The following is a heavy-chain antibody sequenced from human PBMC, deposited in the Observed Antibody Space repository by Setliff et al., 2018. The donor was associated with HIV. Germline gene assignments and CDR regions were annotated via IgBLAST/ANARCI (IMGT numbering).Heavy chain of an antibody. D-gene: IGHD1-26*01. CDR3: ARLGYSGSLVGAFDI. CDR1: GYSISSGYY. Sequence: SETLSLTCTDSGYSISSGYYWGWIRQPPGKGLEWIGSIYHSGITYYNSSLKSRVTISVDTSKNQFSLNLTSVTAADTAVYYCARLGYSGSLVGAFDIWGQGTMVTVSS. V-gene: IGHV4-38-2*02. CDR2: IYHSGIT. J-gene: IGHJ3*02.